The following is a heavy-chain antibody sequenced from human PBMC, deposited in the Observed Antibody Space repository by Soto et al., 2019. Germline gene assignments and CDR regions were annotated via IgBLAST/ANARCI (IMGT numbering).Heavy chain of an antibody. V-gene: IGHV3-30*18. CDR1: GGSISSGG. D-gene: IGHD3-22*01. CDR3: AKDTYYHDSSGYYTFDY. J-gene: IGHJ4*02. Sequence: LSLTCTVSGGSISSGGYYWSWIRQAPGKGLEWVAAISYDGSNKFYVDPVKGRFTISRDNSKNTVDLQMNSLRVEDTAVFYCAKDTYYHDSSGYYTFDYWGQGTLVTVPS. CDR2: ISYDGSNK.